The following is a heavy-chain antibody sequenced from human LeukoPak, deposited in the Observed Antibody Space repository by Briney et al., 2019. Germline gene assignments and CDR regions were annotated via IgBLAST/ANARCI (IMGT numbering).Heavy chain of an antibody. J-gene: IGHJ4*02. CDR1: GFTFSSYA. V-gene: IGHV3-30-3*01. CDR2: ISYDGSNK. Sequence: PGGSLRLSCAASGFTFSSYAMHWVRQAPGKGLEWVAVISYDGSNKYYADSVKGRFTISRDNSKNTLYLQMNSLRAEDTAVYYCARSEGWLQPLDYWGQGTLVTVSS. D-gene: IGHD5-24*01. CDR3: ARSEGWLQPLDY.